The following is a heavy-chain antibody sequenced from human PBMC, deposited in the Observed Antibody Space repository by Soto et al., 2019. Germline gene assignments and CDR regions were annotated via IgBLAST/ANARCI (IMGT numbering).Heavy chain of an antibody. V-gene: IGHV3-9*01. J-gene: IGHJ3*02. Sequence: EVQLVESGGGLVQPGRSLRLSCAASGFTFDDYAMHWVRQPPGKGLEWFSGISWNGGIIGYTGSVKGRFTISRDNAKNSLYLQMNSLRAEDTALYYCAKVLTRSGYYTYAFDIWGQGTMVTVSS. CDR1: GFTFDDYA. CDR3: AKVLTRSGYYTYAFDI. D-gene: IGHD3-3*01. CDR2: ISWNGGII.